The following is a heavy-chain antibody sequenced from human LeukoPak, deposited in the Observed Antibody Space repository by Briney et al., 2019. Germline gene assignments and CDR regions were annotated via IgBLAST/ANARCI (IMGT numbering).Heavy chain of an antibody. J-gene: IGHJ4*02. CDR3: ARGGGYPYYFDY. Sequence: SVKVSCKASGYTFTSYDINWVRQAPGQGLEWMGGIIPIFGTANYAQKFQGRVTITADESTSTAYMELSSLRSEDTAVYYCARGGGYPYYFDYWGQGTLVTVSS. V-gene: IGHV1-69*13. D-gene: IGHD3-16*01. CDR1: GYTFTSYD. CDR2: IIPIFGTA.